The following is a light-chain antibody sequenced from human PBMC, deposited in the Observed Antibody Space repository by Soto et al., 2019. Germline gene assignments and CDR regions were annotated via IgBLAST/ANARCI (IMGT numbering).Light chain of an antibody. J-gene: IGKJ4*01. CDR2: AAS. CDR1: QGISSY. CDR3: QNYYVAPSLT. Sequence: DIQMTQSPSSLSASVGDRVTITCRASQGISSYLAWYQQKPGKVPKLLIYAASTVQSGVPSRFSGSGSGTDFTPTVSSLQPEDVATYYCQNYYVAPSLTFGGGTKVEIK. V-gene: IGKV1-27*01.